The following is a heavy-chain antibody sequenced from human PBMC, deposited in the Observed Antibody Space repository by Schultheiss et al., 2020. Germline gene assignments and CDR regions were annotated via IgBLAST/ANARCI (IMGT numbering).Heavy chain of an antibody. Sequence: SLKISCAASGFTFSSYSMNWVRQAPGKGLEWVSGISWNSGSIGYADSVKGRFTISRDNAKNSLYLQMNSLRAEDTALYYCAKGGDYYYYYYMDVWGKGTTVTVSS. J-gene: IGHJ6*03. CDR1: GFTFSSYS. D-gene: IGHD4-17*01. CDR2: ISWNSGSI. V-gene: IGHV3-9*01. CDR3: AKGGDYYYYYYMDV.